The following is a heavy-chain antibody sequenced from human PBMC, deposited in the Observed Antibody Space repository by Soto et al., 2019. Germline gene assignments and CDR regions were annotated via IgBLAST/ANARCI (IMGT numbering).Heavy chain of an antibody. CDR2: IKSKTDGGTT. J-gene: IGHJ3*02. V-gene: IGHV3-15*01. CDR1: GSTFSNAG. CDR3: TTGIYDFWSGYYMDAFDI. Sequence: GGSLRLRCAAPGSTFSNAGMSWVRQAPGKGLEWGGRIKSKTDGGTTDYAAPVTGRFATSRDDSKNTLYLQMNSLKTEDTAVYYCTTGIYDFWSGYYMDAFDIWGQGTMVTVSS. D-gene: IGHD3-3*01.